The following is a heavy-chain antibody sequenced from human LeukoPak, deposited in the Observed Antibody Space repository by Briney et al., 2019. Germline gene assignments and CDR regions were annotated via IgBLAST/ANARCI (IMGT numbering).Heavy chain of an antibody. CDR1: GGSISSGDYY. J-gene: IGHJ6*03. D-gene: IGHD6-19*01. CDR3: ARVQWLARPDYYYYMDV. V-gene: IGHV4-30-4*08. CDR2: IYYSGST. Sequence: SETLSLTCTVSGGSISSGDYYWSWIRQPPGKGLEWIVYIYYSGSTYYNPSLKSRVTISVDTSKNQFSLKLRSVTAADTAVYYWARVQWLARPDYYYYMDVWGKGTTVTVSS.